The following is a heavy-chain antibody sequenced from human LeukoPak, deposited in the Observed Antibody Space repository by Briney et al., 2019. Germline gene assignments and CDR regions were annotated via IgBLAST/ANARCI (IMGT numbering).Heavy chain of an antibody. V-gene: IGHV3-48*01. CDR1: GFSFSSYS. D-gene: IGHD1-26*01. Sequence: GGSLTLSCAASGFSFSSYSMNWVRQAPGKGLEWVSYIRSTGTTTYHADSVQGRFAISRDNGKNSLYLQMNSLGVEDTAVYYCARGQGALGYMDVWGKGTTVTVSS. CDR3: ARGQGALGYMDV. J-gene: IGHJ6*03. CDR2: IRSTGTTT.